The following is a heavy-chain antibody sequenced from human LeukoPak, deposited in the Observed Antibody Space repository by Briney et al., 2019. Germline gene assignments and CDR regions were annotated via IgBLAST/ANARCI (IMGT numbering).Heavy chain of an antibody. CDR3: AKFYGSGYYYGMDV. D-gene: IGHD3-10*01. V-gene: IGHV3-23*01. CDR1: GFTFSSYA. CDR2: ISGSGGST. J-gene: IGHJ6*02. Sequence: GGSLRLSCAASGFTFSSYAMSWVRQAPGKGLEWVSAISGSGGSTYYADSVKGRFTISRDNSKNTLYLQMNSLRAEDTAVYYCAKFYGSGYYYGMDVWGQGTTVTVSS.